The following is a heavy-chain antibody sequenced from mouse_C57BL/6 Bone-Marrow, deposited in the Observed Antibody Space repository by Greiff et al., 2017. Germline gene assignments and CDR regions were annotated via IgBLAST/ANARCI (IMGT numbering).Heavy chain of an antibody. V-gene: IGHV1-42*01. CDR2: INPSTGGT. D-gene: IGHD1-1*01. CDR1: GYSFTGYY. J-gene: IGHJ2*01. CDR3: ARWEVGGFDY. Sequence: VQLQQSGPELVKPGASVKISCKASGYSFTGYYMNWVKQSPEKSLEWIGEINPSTGGTTYNQKFKAKATLTVDKSSSTAYMQLKSLTSEDSAVYYCARWEVGGFDYWGQGTTLTVSS.